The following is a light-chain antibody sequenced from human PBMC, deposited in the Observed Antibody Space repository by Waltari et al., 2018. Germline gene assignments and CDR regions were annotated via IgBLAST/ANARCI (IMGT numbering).Light chain of an antibody. CDR3: QTWDTNTVV. V-gene: IGLV3-1*01. CDR1: KY. CDR2: QDS. Sequence: KYVSWYTQKPGQSPVLVIYQDSTPLSGFSGSNSGDTATLTISGTQAVDEADYYCQTWDTNTVVFGGGTKLSVL. J-gene: IGLJ3*02.